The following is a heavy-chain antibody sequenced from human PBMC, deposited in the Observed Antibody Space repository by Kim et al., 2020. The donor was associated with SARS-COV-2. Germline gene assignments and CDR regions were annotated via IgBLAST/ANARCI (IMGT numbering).Heavy chain of an antibody. CDR2: IDPSDSYT. CDR3: ARMTDYGSGSYYRWFDP. J-gene: IGHJ5*02. D-gene: IGHD3-10*01. V-gene: IGHV5-10-1*01. Sequence: GESLKISCKGSGYSFTSYWISWVRQMPGKGLEWMGRIDPSDSYTNYSPSFQGHVTISADKSISTAYLQWSSLKASDTAMYYCARMTDYGSGSYYRWFDPWGQGTLVTVSS. CDR1: GYSFTSYW.